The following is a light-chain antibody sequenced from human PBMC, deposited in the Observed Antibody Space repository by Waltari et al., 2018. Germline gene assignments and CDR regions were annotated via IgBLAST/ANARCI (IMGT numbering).Light chain of an antibody. CDR1: KLGDKY. V-gene: IGLV3-1*01. Sequence: SYDLTQPPSVSVSPGQTASITCSGDKLGDKYVCWYQQKPGLSPVLVIYQYTKRPSGILERFSGSISENTATLTISGTQAVDEADYYCQAWDTSTYVFGSGTRVTVL. CDR2: QYT. CDR3: QAWDTSTYV. J-gene: IGLJ1*01.